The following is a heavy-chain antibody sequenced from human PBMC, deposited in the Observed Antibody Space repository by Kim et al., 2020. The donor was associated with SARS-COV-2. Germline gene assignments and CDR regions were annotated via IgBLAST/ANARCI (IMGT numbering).Heavy chain of an antibody. CDR3: ARSGILPPYFDS. CDR2: ITGSGNDT. V-gene: IGHV3-11*03. Sequence: GASLRLSCTASGFTFSGYYMSWVRQAPGKGLEWVSDITGSGNDTNYADSVRGRFTISRDNAKNSLYLQMNSLRAEDTAVYYCARSGILPPYFDSWGQGTLVTVSS. J-gene: IGHJ4*02. CDR1: GFTFSGYY.